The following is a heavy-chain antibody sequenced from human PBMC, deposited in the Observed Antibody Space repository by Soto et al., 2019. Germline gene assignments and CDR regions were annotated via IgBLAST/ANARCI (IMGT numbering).Heavy chain of an antibody. V-gene: IGHV4-34*01. Sequence: SETLSLTCAVYGGSFSCYYWSWIRQPPGKGLEWIGEINHSGSTNYNPSLKSRVTISVDTSKNQLSLRLSSVTAADTAVYYCARAEVPQWFTKGYYGMDVWGQGTTVTVSS. CDR3: ARAEVPQWFTKGYYGMDV. J-gene: IGHJ6*02. D-gene: IGHD2-8*01. CDR1: GGSFSCYY. CDR2: INHSGST.